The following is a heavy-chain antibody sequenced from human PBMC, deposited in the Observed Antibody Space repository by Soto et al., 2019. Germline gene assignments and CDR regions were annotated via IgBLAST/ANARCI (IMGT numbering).Heavy chain of an antibody. J-gene: IGHJ6*02. CDR2: IYASDPDT. CDR3: ARHKREVVTRPTDYHYYGMDV. CDR1: GYSFTSYW. D-gene: IGHD2-15*01. V-gene: IGHV5-51*01. Sequence: GESLKISCKCSGYSFTSYWIGWVRQMPGKGLEWVGIIYASDPDTRYSPSYQGQVTISADKSIRTAYLMWSSLKASDTDMYYCARHKREVVTRPTDYHYYGMDVWGQGTTVTVSS.